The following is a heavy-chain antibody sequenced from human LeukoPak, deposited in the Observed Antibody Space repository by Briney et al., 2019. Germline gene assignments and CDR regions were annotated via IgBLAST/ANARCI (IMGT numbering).Heavy chain of an antibody. CDR2: ISSSSSYI. CDR1: GFTFSSYS. Sequence: GGSLRLSCAASGFTFSSYSMNWVRQAPGKGLGWVSSISSSSSYIYYADSVKGRFTISRDNAKNSLYLQMNSLRAEDTAVYYCAREVGATATNFDYWGQGTLVTVSS. CDR3: AREVGATATNFDY. D-gene: IGHD1-26*01. J-gene: IGHJ4*02. V-gene: IGHV3-21*01.